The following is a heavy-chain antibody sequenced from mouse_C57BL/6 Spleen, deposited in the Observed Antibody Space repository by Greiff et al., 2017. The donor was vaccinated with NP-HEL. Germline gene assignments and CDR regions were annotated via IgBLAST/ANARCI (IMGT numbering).Heavy chain of an antibody. J-gene: IGHJ3*01. D-gene: IGHD2-3*01. Sequence: LQQSGPGLVQPSQSLSITCTVSGFSLTSYGVHWVRQSPGKGLEWLGVIWSGGSTDYNAAFISRLSISKDNSKSKVFFKMNSLQADDTAIYYCARGNYDGYLFAYWGQGTLVTVSA. CDR1: GFSLTSYG. V-gene: IGHV2-2*01. CDR3: ARGNYDGYLFAY. CDR2: IWSGGST.